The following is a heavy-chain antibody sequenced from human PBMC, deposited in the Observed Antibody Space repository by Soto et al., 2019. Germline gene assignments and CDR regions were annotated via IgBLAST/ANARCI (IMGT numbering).Heavy chain of an antibody. CDR1: GYTFTSYD. J-gene: IGHJ6*02. CDR2: MNPNSGNT. V-gene: IGHV1-8*01. CDR3: ARGSSRFQDPYYYYAMDV. Sequence: ASVKVSCKASGYTFTSYDINWVRQATGQGLEWMGWMNPNSGNTAYAQKFQGRVTMTRNTSISTAYVELSSLRSEDTAVYYCARGSSRFQDPYYYYAMDVWGQGTTVTVSS. D-gene: IGHD6-13*01.